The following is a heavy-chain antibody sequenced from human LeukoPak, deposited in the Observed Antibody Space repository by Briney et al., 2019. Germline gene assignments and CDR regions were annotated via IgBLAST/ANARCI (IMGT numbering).Heavy chain of an antibody. CDR1: GYTFSGSY. V-gene: IGHV1-2*02. J-gene: IGHJ6*02. D-gene: IGHD6-13*01. CDR3: ARMTLGSWYGELDYYGMDV. CDR2: INPNSGGT. Sequence: ASVKVSCKASGYTFSGSYMHWVRQAPGQGLEWMGWINPNSGGTNYAQKFQGRVTMTRDTSISTAYMELSRLRSDDTAVYYCARMTLGSWYGELDYYGMDVWGQGTTVTVSS.